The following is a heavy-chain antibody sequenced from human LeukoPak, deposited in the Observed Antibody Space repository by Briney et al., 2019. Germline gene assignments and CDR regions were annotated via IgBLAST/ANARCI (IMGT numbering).Heavy chain of an antibody. V-gene: IGHV3-23*01. D-gene: IGHD2-21*01. CDR2: ISGSGGST. CDR1: GFTFSSYA. CDR3: AKEGLAYCGGDCLDY. J-gene: IGHJ4*02. Sequence: GGSLRLSCAASGFTFSSYAMSWVRQAPGKGLEWVSAISGSGGSTYYADSVKGRFTIPRDNSKNTLYLQMNSLRAEDTAVYYCAKEGLAYCGGDCLDYWGQGTLVTVSS.